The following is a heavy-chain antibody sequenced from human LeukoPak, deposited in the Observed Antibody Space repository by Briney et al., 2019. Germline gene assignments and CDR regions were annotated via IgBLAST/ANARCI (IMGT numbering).Heavy chain of an antibody. J-gene: IGHJ4*02. CDR1: GGSISSYY. V-gene: IGHV4-59*01. CDR2: IYYSGST. Sequence: SETLSLTCTVSGGSISSYYWSWIRQPPGKGLEWIGYIYYSGSTNYNPSLKSRVTISVDTSKNQFSLKLSSVTAADTAVYYCARMGIFYDFWSGYYFDYWGQGTLVTVSS. D-gene: IGHD3-3*01. CDR3: ARMGIFYDFWSGYYFDY.